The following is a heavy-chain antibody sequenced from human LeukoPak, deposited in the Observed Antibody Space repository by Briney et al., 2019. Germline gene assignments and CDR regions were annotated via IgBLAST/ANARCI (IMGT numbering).Heavy chain of an antibody. CDR1: GGSISSYY. CDR3: ARVPHERYYYYYMDV. V-gene: IGHV4-59*01. Sequence: SETLSLTCTVSGGSISSYYWSWIRQPPGKGLEWIGYIYYSGSTNYKPSLKSRVTISVDTSKNQFSLKLSSVTAADTAVYYCARVPHERYYYYYMDVWGKGTTVTVSS. CDR2: IYYSGST. D-gene: IGHD1-1*01. J-gene: IGHJ6*03.